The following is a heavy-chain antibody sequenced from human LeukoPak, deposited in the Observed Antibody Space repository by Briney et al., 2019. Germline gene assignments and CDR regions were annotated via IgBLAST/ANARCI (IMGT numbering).Heavy chain of an antibody. CDR2: IYGGGSA. CDR1: GFSFGNYA. J-gene: IGHJ4*02. Sequence: PGGSLRLSCVASGFSFGNYAMSWVRQAPGRGLEWGSLIYGGGSAYYADSVKGRFTISRDNSKNTLYLQMNSLRADDTAVYYCARGSGSSGYYYTLPFDYWGQGTLVTVSS. D-gene: IGHD3-22*01. V-gene: IGHV3-53*01. CDR3: ARGSGSSGYYYTLPFDY.